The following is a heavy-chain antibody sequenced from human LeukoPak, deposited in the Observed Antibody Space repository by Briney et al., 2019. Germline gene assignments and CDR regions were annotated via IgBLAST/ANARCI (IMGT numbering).Heavy chain of an antibody. Sequence: PGGSLRLSCAASGFTFSSYSMNWVRQAPGKGLEWVSSISSSGSYIHYADSVKGRFTISRDNAKNSLYLQMNSLRAEDTAVYYCARAGGSGSYYPWGQGTLVTVSS. J-gene: IGHJ5*02. V-gene: IGHV3-21*01. CDR1: GFTFSSYS. CDR2: ISSSGSYI. CDR3: ARAGGSGSYYP. D-gene: IGHD3-10*01.